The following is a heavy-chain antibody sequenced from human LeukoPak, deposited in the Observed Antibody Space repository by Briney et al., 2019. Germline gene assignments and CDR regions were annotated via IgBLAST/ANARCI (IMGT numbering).Heavy chain of an antibody. Sequence: GGSLRLSCAASGFTFSGYAMHWVRQAPGKGLEWVAVISYDGSIEYYADSVKGRFTISRDNSKNTLYLQMNSLRAEDTAVYYCARGDYGGKKGGVDYWGQGTLVTVSS. CDR3: ARGDYGGKKGGVDY. V-gene: IGHV3-30*04. CDR2: ISYDGSIE. J-gene: IGHJ4*02. D-gene: IGHD4-23*01. CDR1: GFTFSGYA.